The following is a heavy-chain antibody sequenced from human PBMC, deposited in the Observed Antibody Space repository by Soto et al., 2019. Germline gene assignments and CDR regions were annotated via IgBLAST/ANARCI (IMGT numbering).Heavy chain of an antibody. V-gene: IGHV4-61*01. CDR1: GGSVSSGSYY. Sequence: QVQLQESGPGLVKPSETLSLTCTVSGGSVSSGSYYWSWIRQPPGKGLEWIGYINDLGRTNYNPSHKSRVTISVDTSKNQFSLKLTSVTAADTAVYYCARSESSWYGGVYFDYWGRGTLVIVSS. J-gene: IGHJ4*02. D-gene: IGHD6-13*01. CDR3: ARSESSWYGGVYFDY. CDR2: INDLGRT.